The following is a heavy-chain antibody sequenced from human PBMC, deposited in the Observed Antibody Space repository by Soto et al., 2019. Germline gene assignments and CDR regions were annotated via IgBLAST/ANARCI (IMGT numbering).Heavy chain of an antibody. CDR3: ARDMNSGTYHDY. J-gene: IGHJ4*02. Sequence: QVQLVESGGGLVKPGGSLRLSCAASGFTFSDYYMSWIRQAPGKGLEWVSYINIGSTYTNYADSVKGRFTTPRDNAKNSLYLQMNSLTAEYTAVYYCARDMNSGTYHDYWGQGTLVTASS. V-gene: IGHV3-11*06. D-gene: IGHD1-26*01. CDR1: GFTFSDYY. CDR2: INIGSTYT.